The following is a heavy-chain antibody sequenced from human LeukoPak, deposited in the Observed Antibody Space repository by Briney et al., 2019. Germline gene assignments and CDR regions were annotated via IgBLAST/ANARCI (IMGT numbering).Heavy chain of an antibody. V-gene: IGHV3-21*01. CDR1: GFTFSSYN. D-gene: IGHD3-3*01. CDR2: ISSTSTYI. J-gene: IGHJ4*02. Sequence: GGSLRLSCAASGFTFSSYNMNWVRQAPGKGLEWASSISSTSTYIYYADSVKGRLTISRDNAKNSLYLQMNSLRAEDTAMYYCARDQHYYDFWSGYPYYFDYWGQGTLVTVSS. CDR3: ARDQHYYDFWSGYPYYFDY.